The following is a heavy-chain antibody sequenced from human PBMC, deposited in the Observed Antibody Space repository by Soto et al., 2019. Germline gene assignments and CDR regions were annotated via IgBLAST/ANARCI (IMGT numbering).Heavy chain of an antibody. CDR2: NSHSNGNT. CDR3: ARELFTRFGVVNDL. D-gene: IGHD3-3*01. Sequence: QVQLVQSGAEVRKPGASVKVSCKTSGYTFINYGVAWVRQAPGQGLEYMGWNSHSNGNTYYEQNFQGRVTMTTDTPTSTAYMELRSLTSDDTAVYYCARELFTRFGVVNDLWGQGTLVTVAS. J-gene: IGHJ5*02. CDR1: GYTFINYG. V-gene: IGHV1-18*01.